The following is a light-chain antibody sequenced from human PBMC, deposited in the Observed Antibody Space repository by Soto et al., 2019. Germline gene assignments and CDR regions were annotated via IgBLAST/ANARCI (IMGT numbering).Light chain of an antibody. CDR1: SSDVGGYNY. CDR3: SSYTSSRNV. CDR2: EVS. V-gene: IGLV2-14*01. J-gene: IGLJ1*01. Sequence: QSALTQPASVSGSPGQSITISCIGTSSDVGGYNYVSWYQHHPGKAPKLMIYEVSNRPSGVSNRFSASKSGNTASLTISGLQAEDEADYYCSSYTSSRNVFGTGTKLTVL.